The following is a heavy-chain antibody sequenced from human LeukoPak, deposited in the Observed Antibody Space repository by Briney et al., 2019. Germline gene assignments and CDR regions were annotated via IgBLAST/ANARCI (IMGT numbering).Heavy chain of an antibody. J-gene: IGHJ6*02. CDR2: IYTSGST. D-gene: IGHD1-14*01. CDR1: GGSFSNYY. CDR3: ARQPPQYYGMDV. V-gene: IGHV4-4*07. Sequence: SETLSLTCTVSGGSFSNYYWSWIRQPAGKGLEWIGRIYTSGSTNYNPSVKSRVTMSVDTSNNQFSLKLTSVTAADTAVYYCARQPPQYYGMDVWGQGTTVTISS.